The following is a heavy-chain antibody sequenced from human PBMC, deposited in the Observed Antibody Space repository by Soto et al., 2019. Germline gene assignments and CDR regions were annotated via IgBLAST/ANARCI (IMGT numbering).Heavy chain of an antibody. CDR3: ARYASYSSSWDY. V-gene: IGHV1-3*01. D-gene: IGHD6-13*01. CDR1: GYTFTSYA. CDR2: INAGNGNT. J-gene: IGHJ4*02. Sequence: QVQLVQSGAEVKKPGASVKVSCKASGYTFTSYAMHWVRQAPGQRLEWMGWINAGNGNTKYSQKFQRRVTITRATSANSAYMELSSLRSDDTAVYYCARYASYSSSWDYWGQGTLVTVSS.